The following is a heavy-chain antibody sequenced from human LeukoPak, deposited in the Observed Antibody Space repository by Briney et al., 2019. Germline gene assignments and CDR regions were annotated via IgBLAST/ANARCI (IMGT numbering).Heavy chain of an antibody. CDR1: GGSISTYY. CDR3: ARTVRYYYDTSGSYYFDY. CDR2: IYYTGST. V-gene: IGHV4-59*01. D-gene: IGHD3-22*01. Sequence: KSSETLSLTCTVSGGSISTYYWSWIRQPPGKGLEWIGYIYYTGSTNYNPSLKSRVTISVDTSKKQFSLRLNSVTAADTAVYYCARTVRYYYDTSGSYYFDYWGQGTLVTVSS. J-gene: IGHJ4*02.